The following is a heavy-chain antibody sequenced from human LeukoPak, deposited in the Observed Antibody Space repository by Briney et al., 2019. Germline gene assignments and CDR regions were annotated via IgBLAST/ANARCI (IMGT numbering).Heavy chain of an antibody. Sequence: GGSLRLSCAASGFTFSSYGMHWVRQAPGKGLEGVAFIWYDGSNKYYADSVKGRFTISRDNSKNTLYLQMNSLRAEDTAVYYCAKGLWFGEIDYWGQGTLVTASS. CDR3: AKGLWFGEIDY. CDR2: IWYDGSNK. D-gene: IGHD3-10*01. CDR1: GFTFSSYG. V-gene: IGHV3-30*02. J-gene: IGHJ4*02.